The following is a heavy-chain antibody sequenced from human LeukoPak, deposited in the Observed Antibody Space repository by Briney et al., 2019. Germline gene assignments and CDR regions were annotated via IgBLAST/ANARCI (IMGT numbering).Heavy chain of an antibody. Sequence: PGGSLRLSCAASGFTFSSYGIHWVRQAPGKGLEWVAVISYDGSNKYYADSVKGRFTISRDNSKNTLYLQMNSLRAQDTAVYYCAKETDGVGAFDIWGQGTMVTVSS. CDR3: AKETDGVGAFDI. D-gene: IGHD2-21*02. J-gene: IGHJ3*02. CDR2: ISYDGSNK. V-gene: IGHV3-30*18. CDR1: GFTFSSYG.